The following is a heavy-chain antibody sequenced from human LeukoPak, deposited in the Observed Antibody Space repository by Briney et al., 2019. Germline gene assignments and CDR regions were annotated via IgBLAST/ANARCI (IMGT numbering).Heavy chain of an antibody. CDR2: ISGSSGHT. CDR1: GLTFSSYA. Sequence: GGSLRLSCAASGLTFSSYAMSWVRQAPGKGLEGVSAISGSSGHTYYADSVKGRFTISRDNSKNTLYLQMNSLRAEDTAVYYCAKVGFSEMEWLLYSDHWGQGTLVTVSS. J-gene: IGHJ4*02. CDR3: AKVGFSEMEWLLYSDH. V-gene: IGHV3-23*01. D-gene: IGHD3-3*01.